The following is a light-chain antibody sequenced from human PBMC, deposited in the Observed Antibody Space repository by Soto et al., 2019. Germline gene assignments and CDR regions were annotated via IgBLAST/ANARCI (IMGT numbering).Light chain of an antibody. CDR1: SSNIGSNT. CDR3: AAWDDSLNSLV. V-gene: IGLV1-44*01. CDR2: NNN. J-gene: IGLJ1*01. Sequence: QSVLTQPPSASGTPGQRVTIACSGSSSNIGSNTVNWYQQLPGTAPKLLISNNNQRPSRVPDRFSGSKSGTSATLAISGLQSEDEADYYCAAWDDSLNSLVFGTGTKVAVL.